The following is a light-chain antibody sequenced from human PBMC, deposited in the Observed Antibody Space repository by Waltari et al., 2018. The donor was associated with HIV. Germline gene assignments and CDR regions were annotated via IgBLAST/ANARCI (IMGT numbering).Light chain of an antibody. V-gene: IGLV2-14*03. Sequence: QSALTQPASVSGSPGQPFTISCPGTNEDVGANHYVSWYQQHPRKDPQLIIYEDTNRPSGISARFCGSKCGNTASLTITGCHAEDEADYPCSSWTTSTTRVFGGGTKVTVL. CDR2: EDT. CDR1: NEDVGANHY. CDR3: SSWTTSTTRV. J-gene: IGLJ3*02.